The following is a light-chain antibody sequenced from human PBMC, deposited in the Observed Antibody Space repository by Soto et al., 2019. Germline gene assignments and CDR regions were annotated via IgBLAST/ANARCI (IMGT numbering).Light chain of an antibody. CDR1: QSVSSSF. Sequence: EIVLTQSPGTLSLSPGERATLSCRASQSVSSSFLSWYQQKPGQSPRLLIYGASGRATGIPDRFSGSGSGTDFTLTISRLEPEDFAIYYCQQRSNWIIFGQGTRLEIK. J-gene: IGKJ5*01. CDR2: GAS. V-gene: IGKV3D-20*02. CDR3: QQRSNWII.